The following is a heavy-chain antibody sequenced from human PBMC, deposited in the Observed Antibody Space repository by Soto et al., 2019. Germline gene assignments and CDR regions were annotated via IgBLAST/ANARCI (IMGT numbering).Heavy chain of an antibody. CDR2: ITPFSGDV. Sequence: QMQLVQSGAEVKKTGSSVTVSCKALGNTFTYRYLPWVRQAPGQALEWMGWITPFSGDVTYAQKFQERVTITRDRSINTAYMQMSSLRSEDTAMYFCAGGGAGSGPFTWEPPDHWGQGTLVTVSS. J-gene: IGHJ4*02. CDR1: GNTFTYRY. V-gene: IGHV1-45*02. CDR3: AGGGAGSGPFTWEPPDH. D-gene: IGHD1-26*01.